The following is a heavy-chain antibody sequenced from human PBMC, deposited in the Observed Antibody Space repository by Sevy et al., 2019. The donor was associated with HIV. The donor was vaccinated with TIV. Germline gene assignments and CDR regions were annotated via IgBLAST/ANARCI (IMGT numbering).Heavy chain of an antibody. CDR3: ARDATWDAFDI. CDR1: GFTFNSYT. Sequence: GSLRLSCAASGFTFNSYTMNWVRQAPGKGLEWVASISGISNYIFYVDSLKGRFTISRDNVKNSLYLQMNSLRAEDTAVYYCARDATWDAFDIWGPGTVVTVSS. V-gene: IGHV3-21*06. CDR2: ISGISNYI. J-gene: IGHJ3*02.